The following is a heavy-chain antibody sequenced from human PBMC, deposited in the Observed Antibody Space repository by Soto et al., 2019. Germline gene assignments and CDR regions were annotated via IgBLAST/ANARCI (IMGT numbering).Heavy chain of an antibody. V-gene: IGHV3-74*01. CDR1: AFSFSTSW. CDR2: INPDGRTI. J-gene: IGHJ4*02. D-gene: IGHD1-7*01. Sequence: PGGSLRLSCAASAFSFSTSWMHWVRQAPGEGLVWVSRINPDGRTINYADSVKGRFTISRDNAKNTLYLQMKILRVEDTAVYFCATDGNYRLDNWGLGTLVTVSS. CDR3: ATDGNYRLDN.